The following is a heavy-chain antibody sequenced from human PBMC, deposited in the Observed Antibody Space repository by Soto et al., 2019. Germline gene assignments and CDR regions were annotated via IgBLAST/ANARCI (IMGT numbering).Heavy chain of an antibody. D-gene: IGHD3-10*01. Sequence: QVQLVESGGDVVKPGGSLRLSCAASGFAFNDYGIHWVRQAPGKGLEWVAVMSSDGSNKYYADSVKGRFTIARDNSKNALYLHMIRLKGVDTAVYYCANSAIGLLWFGELLLEAGYFDYWGQVTMVTVSS. V-gene: IGHV3-30*18. CDR1: GFAFNDYG. CDR2: MSSDGSNK. J-gene: IGHJ4*02. CDR3: ANSAIGLLWFGELLLEAGYFDY.